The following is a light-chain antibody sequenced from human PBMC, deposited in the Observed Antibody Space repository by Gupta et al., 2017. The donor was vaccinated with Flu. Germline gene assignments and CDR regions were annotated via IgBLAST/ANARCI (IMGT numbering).Light chain of an antibody. CDR3: QQYYNSPRT. V-gene: IGKV4-1*01. J-gene: IGKJ1*01. Sequence: DIVMTQSPDSLSVSLGERATINCKSNKSLLYSANNKDFLCWYQQKPGQPPKLLIYWASTRESGVPGRFSGSGSETDFTLTISNLQAEDVAVYYCQQYYNSPRTFGQGTKVEIK. CDR1: KSLLYSANNKDF. CDR2: WAS.